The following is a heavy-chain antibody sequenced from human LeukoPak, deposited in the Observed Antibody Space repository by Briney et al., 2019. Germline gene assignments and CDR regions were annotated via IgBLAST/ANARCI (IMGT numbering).Heavy chain of an antibody. J-gene: IGHJ4*02. CDR3: AREHDSSGYVDY. Sequence: ASVKVSCKASGYTFTSYDINWVRQATGQGLEWMGWMNPNSGNTGYAQKFQGRVTMTRNTSISKAYMELSSLRSEDTAVYYCAREHDSSGYVDYWGQGTLVTVSS. CDR1: GYTFTSYD. D-gene: IGHD3-22*01. CDR2: MNPNSGNT. V-gene: IGHV1-8*01.